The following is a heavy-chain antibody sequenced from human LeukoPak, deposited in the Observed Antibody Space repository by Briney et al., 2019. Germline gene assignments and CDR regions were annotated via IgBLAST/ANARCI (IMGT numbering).Heavy chain of an antibody. CDR1: GFTLRSYW. J-gene: IGHJ3*02. V-gene: IGHV3-7*01. CDR2: IKQDGSET. D-gene: IGHD1-26*01. CDR3: ARDGELGSPADAFDI. Sequence: GGSLRLSCAASGFTLRSYWMTWVRQYPGKGLEWVANIKQDGSETYYADSVKGRFTISRDNAKRSLYLQMNSLRAEDTAVYYCARDGELGSPADAFDIWGQGTMVTVSS.